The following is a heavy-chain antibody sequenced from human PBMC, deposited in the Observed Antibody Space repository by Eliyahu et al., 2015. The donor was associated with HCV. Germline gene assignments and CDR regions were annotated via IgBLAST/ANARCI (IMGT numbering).Heavy chain of an antibody. V-gene: IGHV3-23*01. CDR3: AKDRIYDFWSGYYSSPAFDI. CDR1: GFTFSYYA. CDR2: ISGSVSST. D-gene: IGHD3-3*01. Sequence: EVQLLESGGGLVQPGGSLRLSCAAXGFTFSYYAXGWVRQAPGEGLGWVSVISGSVSSTYYADSVKGRFTISRDNSKNTLFLQMNSLRAEDTAVYYCAKDRIYDFWSGYYSSPAFDIWGQGTMVTVSS. J-gene: IGHJ3*02.